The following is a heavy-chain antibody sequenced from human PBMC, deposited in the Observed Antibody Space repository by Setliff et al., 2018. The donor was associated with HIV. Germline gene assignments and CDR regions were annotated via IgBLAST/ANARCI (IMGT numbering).Heavy chain of an antibody. CDR2: INHSGNT. J-gene: IGHJ4*02. CDR1: GASFSGHY. Sequence: PSETLSLTCGVSGASFSGHYWSWIRQTPGKGLEWIGEINHSGNTNYNPSLKSRATISVDYSKSHFSLKLGSVTAADTAVYYCARGALSLTLTKLLSFFDYWGQGTQVTVSS. V-gene: IGHV4-34*01. D-gene: IGHD3-22*01. CDR3: ARGALSLTLTKLLSFFDY.